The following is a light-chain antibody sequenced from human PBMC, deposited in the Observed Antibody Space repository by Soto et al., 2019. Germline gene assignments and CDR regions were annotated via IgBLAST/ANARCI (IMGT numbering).Light chain of an antibody. CDR2: GVS. CDR3: QQYTEWPLT. V-gene: IGKV3-20*01. Sequence: EVVMTQSPATLSVSPGERATLSCRASQSVTSNYLAWYQQKPGQAPRLLIYGVSSRATGVPDRFSGSGSGTDFTLAISRLEPDDFAVYYCQQYTEWPLTFGQGTKVEVK. J-gene: IGKJ1*01. CDR1: QSVTSNY.